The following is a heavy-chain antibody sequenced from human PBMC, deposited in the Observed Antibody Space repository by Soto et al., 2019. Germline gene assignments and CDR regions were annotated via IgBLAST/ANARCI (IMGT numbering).Heavy chain of an antibody. CDR1: GFSLSTYKMG. J-gene: IGHJ4*02. V-gene: IGHV2-5*02. Sequence: SGPTLVNPTQTLTLTCTFSGFSLSTYKMGVGWIRQPPGKALEWLAHIYWDDDKRYSPSLMSRLTITKDTSQNQVVLTMTNMGPVDAGTHFCAHSRDGSGPYYNLFFDYWGQ. CDR3: AHSRDGSGPYYNLFFDY. CDR2: IYWDDDK. D-gene: IGHD3-10*01.